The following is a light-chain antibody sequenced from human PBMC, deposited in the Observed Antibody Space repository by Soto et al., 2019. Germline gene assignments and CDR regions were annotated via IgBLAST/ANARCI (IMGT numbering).Light chain of an antibody. V-gene: IGKV3-15*01. J-gene: IGKJ2*01. CDR1: QSVRTN. Sequence: EIVMTQSPATLSVSPGEGATLSCRASQSVRTNLAWYQQRPGQAPRLLIYGASTRATEIPARFSGTGSGTEFTLPISSLQSEDFAVNYCQQYDDWPPYTFGQGTKLEI. CDR3: QQYDDWPPYT. CDR2: GAS.